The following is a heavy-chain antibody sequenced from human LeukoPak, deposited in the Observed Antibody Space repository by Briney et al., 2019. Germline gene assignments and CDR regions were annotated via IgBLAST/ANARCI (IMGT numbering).Heavy chain of an antibody. CDR1: GFTFSTYA. V-gene: IGHV3-30*01. D-gene: IGHD2-15*01. CDR2: ISYDGTNK. CDR3: ARDRRLLPVYSFDY. J-gene: IGHJ4*02. Sequence: PGRSLRLSCAASGFTFSTYAMHWVRQAPGKGREWVAVISYDGTNKYYADSVKGRFTISRDNSKNTLYLQMNSLRAEDTAVYYCARDRRLLPVYSFDYRGQGTLVTVSS.